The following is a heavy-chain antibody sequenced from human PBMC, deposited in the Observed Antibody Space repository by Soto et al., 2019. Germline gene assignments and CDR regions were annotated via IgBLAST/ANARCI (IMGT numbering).Heavy chain of an antibody. D-gene: IGHD6-19*01. CDR3: ASRKQWLSIYFDY. V-gene: IGHV4-39*01. J-gene: IGHJ4*02. Sequence: SETLSLTCTVSGGSISSSSYYWGWIRQPPGKGLEWIGSIYYSGSTYYNPSLKSRVTISVDTSKNQFSLKLSSVTAADTAVYYCASRKQWLSIYFDYWGQGTLVTVSS. CDR2: IYYSGST. CDR1: GGSISSSSYY.